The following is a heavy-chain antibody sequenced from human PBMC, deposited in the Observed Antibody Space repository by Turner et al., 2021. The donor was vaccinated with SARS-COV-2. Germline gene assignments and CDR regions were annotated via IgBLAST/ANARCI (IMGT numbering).Heavy chain of an antibody. J-gene: IGHJ6*02. Sequence: QLQLQESGPGLVKPSETLSLTCTVSGGSISSSTYYWGWIRQPPGKGLEWIGSIYYSGSTYYNASLKSRVTISGDTSKNQFSLKLSSVTAADTAVYYCARRLLSPLGGMDVWGQGTTVTVSS. D-gene: IGHD3-10*01. CDR2: IYYSGST. CDR1: GGSISSSTYY. V-gene: IGHV4-39*01. CDR3: ARRLLSPLGGMDV.